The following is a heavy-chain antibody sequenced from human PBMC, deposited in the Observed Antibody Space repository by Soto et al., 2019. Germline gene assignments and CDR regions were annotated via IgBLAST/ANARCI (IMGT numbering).Heavy chain of an antibody. CDR3: AVTYSGSYASFDY. CDR2: IIPILGIA. Sequence: QVQLVQSGAEVKKPGSSVKVSCKASGGTFSSYTISWVRQAPGQGLEWMGRIIPILGIANYAQKVQGRVTITADKSTRPAYMELGSLRFEDTAVYYCAVTYSGSYASFDYWGQGPLVTVSS. V-gene: IGHV1-69*02. CDR1: GGTFSSYT. D-gene: IGHD1-26*01. J-gene: IGHJ4*02.